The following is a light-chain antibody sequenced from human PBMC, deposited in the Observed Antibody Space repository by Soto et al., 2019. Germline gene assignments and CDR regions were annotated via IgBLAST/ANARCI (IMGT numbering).Light chain of an antibody. J-gene: IGKJ4*01. V-gene: IGKV3-11*01. CDR2: DAS. CDR3: QQRMNWLSLT. Sequence: EIMLTQSPATLSLSPGERATLSCRASQSVSIYLAWYQQKPGQAPRLLIYDASNRATGIPARFSGSGSGTDFTLTISSLEPEDFAVYYCQQRMNWLSLTFGGGTKVDIK. CDR1: QSVSIY.